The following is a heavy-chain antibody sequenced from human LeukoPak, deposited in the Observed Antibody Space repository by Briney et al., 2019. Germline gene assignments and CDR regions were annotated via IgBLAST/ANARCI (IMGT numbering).Heavy chain of an antibody. Sequence: GRSLRLSCAASGFTFSSYAIHWVRQAPGKGLEWVAVISYDGSNKYYADSVKGRFTISRDNSKNTLYLQMNSLRAEDTAVYYCARETLPYSSSWTLFDYWGQGTLVTVSS. CDR2: ISYDGSNK. CDR1: GFTFSSYA. CDR3: ARETLPYSSSWTLFDY. J-gene: IGHJ4*02. D-gene: IGHD6-13*01. V-gene: IGHV3-30*04.